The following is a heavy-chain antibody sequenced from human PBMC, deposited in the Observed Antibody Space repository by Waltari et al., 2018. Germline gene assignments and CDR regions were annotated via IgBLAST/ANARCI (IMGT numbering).Heavy chain of an antibody. CDR2: ISGSGGST. CDR3: AKGDYDILTGYSH. V-gene: IGHV3-23*01. CDR1: GFTFSSYA. D-gene: IGHD3-9*01. J-gene: IGHJ4*02. Sequence: EVQLLESGGGLVQPGGSLRLSCAASGFTFSSYAMSWVRQAPGKGLEWCSAISGSGGSTYYADSVKGRFTISRDNSKNTLYLQMNSLRAEDTAVYYCAKGDYDILTGYSHWGQGTLVTVSS.